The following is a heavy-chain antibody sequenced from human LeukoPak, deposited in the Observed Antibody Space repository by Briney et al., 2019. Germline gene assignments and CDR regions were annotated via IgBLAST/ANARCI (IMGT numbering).Heavy chain of an antibody. V-gene: IGHV3-74*01. Sequence: GGSLRLSCAASGFTFSSYWMHWVRQAPEKGLVWVSRINRDGSSTFHADSVKGRFTISRDNAKNTLYLQMSSLRAEDTAVYYCARGAAGQYYFDYWGQGTLVTVSS. CDR2: INRDGSST. CDR3: ARGAAGQYYFDY. J-gene: IGHJ4*02. CDR1: GFTFSSYW.